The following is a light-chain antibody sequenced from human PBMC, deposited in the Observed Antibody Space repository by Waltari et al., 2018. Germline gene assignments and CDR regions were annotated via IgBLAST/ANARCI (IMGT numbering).Light chain of an antibody. CDR3: GTWDSSLSGAV. V-gene: IGLV1-51*02. CDR1: RSNIGNNY. J-gene: IGLJ7*01. CDR2: EDT. Sequence: QSVLTQPPSVSAAPGQRVTTSCSGGRSNIGNNYVSWYRQFPGTAPKPLIYEDTERPSGIPGRFSGSKSGTSATLDITGLQAGDEADYYCGTWDSSLSGAVFGGGTHLTVL.